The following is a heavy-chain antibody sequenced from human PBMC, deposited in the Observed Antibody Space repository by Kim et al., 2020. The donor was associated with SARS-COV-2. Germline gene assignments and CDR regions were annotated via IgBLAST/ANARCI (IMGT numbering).Heavy chain of an antibody. CDR3: ATGLTTRMKLVRKDVIAPFYIDL. D-gene: IGHD3-10*01. CDR2: MNPGSGNT. J-gene: IGHJ2*01. V-gene: IGHV1-8*02. CDR1: GYMFSTYD. Sequence: ASVKVSCKAFGYMFSTYDINWVRQAKGQGLEWMGWMNPGSGNTGYAQKFRGRVSMTRDTATSTAYMELSSLTSDDSAMYYCATGLTTRMKLVRKDVIAPFYIDLWGRGTLVTVSS.